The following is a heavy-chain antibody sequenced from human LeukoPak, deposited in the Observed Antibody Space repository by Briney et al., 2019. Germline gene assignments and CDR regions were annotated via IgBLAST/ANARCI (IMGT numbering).Heavy chain of an antibody. CDR2: IYSGGTT. V-gene: IGHV3-23*03. CDR1: GFTFNYYG. D-gene: IGHD3-3*01. CDR3: AGGTDFWSGYSFDS. Sequence: GGSLRLSCAASGFTFNYYGLSWVRQAPGKTLEWVSLIYSGGTTEYADSVKGRFSISRDISKNTLSLQLSSLRAEDTAVYYCAGGTDFWSGYSFDSWGQGTLVTVSS. J-gene: IGHJ4*02.